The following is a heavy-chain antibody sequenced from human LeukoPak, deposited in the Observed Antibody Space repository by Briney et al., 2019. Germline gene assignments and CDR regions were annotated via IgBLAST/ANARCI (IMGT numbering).Heavy chain of an antibody. V-gene: IGHV1-69*06. J-gene: IGHJ4*02. CDR3: ATYCSCTSCYVYFDY. D-gene: IGHD2-2*01. CDR1: GGTFSRYA. Sequence: ASVKVSCKASGGTFSRYAISWVRQAPGRGLEWMGGIIPIFGTANYAQKFQGRVTITADKSTSTAYMELSSLRSEDTAVYYCATYCSCTSCYVYFDYWGQGTRVTVSP. CDR2: IIPIFGTA.